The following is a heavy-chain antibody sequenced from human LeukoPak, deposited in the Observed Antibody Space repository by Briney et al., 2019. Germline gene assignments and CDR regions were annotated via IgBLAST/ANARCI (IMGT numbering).Heavy chain of an antibody. J-gene: IGHJ3*02. CDR2: IYYSGST. V-gene: IGHV4-30-4*07. Sequence: PSETLSLTCAVSGGSISSGGYSWSWIRQPPGKGLEWIGYIYYSGSTYYNPSLKSRVTISVDTSKNQFSLKLSSVTAADTAVYYCARGVAGNGLAFDIWGQGTMVTVSS. CDR1: GGSISSGGYS. CDR3: ARGVAGNGLAFDI. D-gene: IGHD6-19*01.